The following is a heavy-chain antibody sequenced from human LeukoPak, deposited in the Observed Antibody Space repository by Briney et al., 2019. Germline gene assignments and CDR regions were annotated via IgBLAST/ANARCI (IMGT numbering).Heavy chain of an antibody. D-gene: IGHD6-19*01. J-gene: IGHJ4*02. V-gene: IGHV1-3*01. CDR3: ARDRVPIAVTGTGDYFDY. Sequence: GESLKISCKGSGYSFTSYWIAWVRQAPGQRLEWMGWINAGNGNTKYSQKFQGRVTITRDTSASTAYMELSSLRSEDTAVYYCARDRVPIAVTGTGDYFDYWGQGTLVTVSS. CDR1: GYSFTSYW. CDR2: INAGNGNT.